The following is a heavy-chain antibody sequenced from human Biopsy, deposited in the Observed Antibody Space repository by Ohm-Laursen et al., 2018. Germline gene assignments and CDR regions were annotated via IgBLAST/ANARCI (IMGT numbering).Heavy chain of an antibody. CDR1: GFTFSDYY. D-gene: IGHD2/OR15-2a*01. V-gene: IGHV3-11*01. CDR3: ARGSFAPDF. CDR2: ISSRTNTI. Sequence: SLRLSCAASGFTFSDYYMSWIRQAPGKGLKWVSYISSRTNTIYYADSAKGRFTISRDNAKNSLYLQMNRLRTEDTAVYYCARGSFAPDFWGQGTLVTVSS. J-gene: IGHJ4*02.